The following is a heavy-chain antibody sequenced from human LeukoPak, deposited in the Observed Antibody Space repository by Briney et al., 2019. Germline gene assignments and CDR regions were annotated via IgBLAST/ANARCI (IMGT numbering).Heavy chain of an antibody. Sequence: PSGTLSLTCAFYGGSFSSYYWSWIRQPPGEGLEWIGEINHSGSTDCNPSLKNRVTISVDTSNNQFSLKLSSVTAADTAVYYCARVPTLRITMVRGAWGTFDIWGQGTMVTVSS. CDR1: GGSFSSYY. J-gene: IGHJ3*02. CDR3: ARVPTLRITMVRGAWGTFDI. D-gene: IGHD3-10*01. CDR2: INHSGST. V-gene: IGHV4-34*01.